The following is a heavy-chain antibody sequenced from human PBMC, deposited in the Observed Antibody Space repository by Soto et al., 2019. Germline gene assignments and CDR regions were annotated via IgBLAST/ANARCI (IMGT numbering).Heavy chain of an antibody. D-gene: IGHD6-19*01. CDR3: AKGGRQWLVTSDFNY. Sequence: PGGSLRLSCAASGFTFSDYAMHWVRQAPGKGLEWVAVVSHDGRNTHYADSVKGRFTISRDSSKNTVSLEMTSLRAEDTVFYYCAKGGRQWLVTSDFNYWGQGALVTVSS. J-gene: IGHJ4*02. CDR2: VSHDGRNT. CDR1: GFTFSDYA. V-gene: IGHV3-30*18.